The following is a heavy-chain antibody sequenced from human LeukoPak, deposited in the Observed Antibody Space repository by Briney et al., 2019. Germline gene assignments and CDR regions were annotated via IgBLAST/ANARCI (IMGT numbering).Heavy chain of an antibody. D-gene: IGHD2-15*01. J-gene: IGHJ4*02. Sequence: GRSLRLSCAASGFTFSSHGMHWVRQAPGKGLEWVAVIWYDGSKRYYADSVKGRFTISRDDSKNTLYLQMSSLRDEDTAVYYCARDPASSFDYWGQGTLVTVSS. V-gene: IGHV3-33*01. CDR3: ARDPASSFDY. CDR1: GFTFSSHG. CDR2: IWYDGSKR.